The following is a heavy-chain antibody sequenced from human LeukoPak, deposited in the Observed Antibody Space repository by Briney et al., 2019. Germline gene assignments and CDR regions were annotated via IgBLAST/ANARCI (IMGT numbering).Heavy chain of an antibody. D-gene: IGHD2-15*01. CDR2: IYASGST. CDR3: ARAAYCSGASCYFDY. J-gene: IGHJ4*02. Sequence: PSETLSLTCTVSGDSISSYYWSWIRQPAGKGLEWIGRIYASGSTTYNPSLKSRVTMSVDTSKNQFSVRLTSVAAADTAVYYCARAAYCSGASCYFDYWGQGTLVTVSS. V-gene: IGHV4-4*07. CDR1: GDSISSYY.